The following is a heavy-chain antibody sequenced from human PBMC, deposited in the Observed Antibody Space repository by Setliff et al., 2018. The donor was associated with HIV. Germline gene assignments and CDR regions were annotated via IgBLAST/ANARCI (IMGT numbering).Heavy chain of an antibody. Sequence: ASVKVSCKVSGYTLTELSVHWVRQAPGQGLEWMGWISAYNGNTNYAQKFQGRVTLTTDTSTNTAYMELRSLRADDTAVYFCVRDLYDYWGQGTLVTVSS. J-gene: IGHJ4*02. CDR2: ISAYNGNT. CDR3: VRDLYDY. D-gene: IGHD2-2*02. V-gene: IGHV1-18*01. CDR1: GYTLTELS.